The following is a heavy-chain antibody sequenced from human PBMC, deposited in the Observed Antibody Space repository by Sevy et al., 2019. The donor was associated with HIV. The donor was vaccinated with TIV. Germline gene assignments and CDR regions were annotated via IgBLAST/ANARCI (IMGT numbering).Heavy chain of an antibody. CDR1: GFTFSSYG. Sequence: GGSLRLSCAASGFTFSSYGMHWVRQAPGKGLEWVAVIWYDGSNKYYADSVKGRFTISRDNSKNTLYLQMNSLRAEDTAVHYCARKYSGFWVDVWGKGTTVTVSS. J-gene: IGHJ6*04. V-gene: IGHV3-33*01. D-gene: IGHD5-12*01. CDR3: ARKYSGFWVDV. CDR2: IWYDGSNK.